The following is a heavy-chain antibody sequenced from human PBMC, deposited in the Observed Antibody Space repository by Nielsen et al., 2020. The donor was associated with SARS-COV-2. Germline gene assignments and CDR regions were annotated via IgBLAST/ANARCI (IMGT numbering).Heavy chain of an antibody. V-gene: IGHV3-15*05. CDR3: NLVAAH. D-gene: IGHD2-15*01. CDR2: IKSKTDGGTT. J-gene: IGHJ4*02. CDR1: GFTFSNAW. Sequence: GESLKISCAASGFTFSNAWMSWVRQAPGKGLEWVGRIKSKTDGGTTDYAAPVKGRFTISRDDSKNTLYLQMNSLRAEDTAVYYCNLVAAHWGQGTLVTVSS.